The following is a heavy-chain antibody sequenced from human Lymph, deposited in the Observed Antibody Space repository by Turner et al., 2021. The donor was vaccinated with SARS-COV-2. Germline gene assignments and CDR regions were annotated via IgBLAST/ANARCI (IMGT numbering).Heavy chain of an antibody. CDR1: GLTVSSNY. D-gene: IGHD3-10*01. J-gene: IGHJ3*02. Sequence: EVQLVESGGGLVQPEGSLRLSCAASGLTVSSNYMSWVRQAPGKGLEWVSVIYSGGSTFYADSVKGRFTISRDNSKNTLYLQMNSLRAEDTAVYYCARDFREGAFDIWGQGTMVTISS. V-gene: IGHV3-66*01. CDR2: IYSGGST. CDR3: ARDFREGAFDI.